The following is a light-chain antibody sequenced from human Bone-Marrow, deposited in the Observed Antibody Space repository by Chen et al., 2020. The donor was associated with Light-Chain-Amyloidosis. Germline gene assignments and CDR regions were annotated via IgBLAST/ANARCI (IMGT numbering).Light chain of an antibody. CDR1: SSDGGGYNY. CDR2: EVT. Sequence: QSALTQPPSASGSPGQSVTLSCAGTSSDGGGYNYVSWYQQHPGKAPKLMIYEVTKRPSGVPDRFSGSKSGNTASLTVSGLHAEDEADYYCSSYGGSNNLLFGGGTKVTVL. J-gene: IGLJ2*01. V-gene: IGLV2-8*01. CDR3: SSYGGSNNLL.